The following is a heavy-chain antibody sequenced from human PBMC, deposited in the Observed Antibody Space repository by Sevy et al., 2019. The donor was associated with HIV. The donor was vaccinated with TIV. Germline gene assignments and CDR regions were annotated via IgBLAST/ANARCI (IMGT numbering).Heavy chain of an antibody. V-gene: IGHV3-7*01. Sequence: GGSLRLSCAASGFTFSSYWMSWVRQAPGKGLEWVATMKEDGSEKSYVDSVKGRFTISRDNAKNSQYLQMNSLRVDDTALYYCVREGLGGFSYSLDCWGQGTLVTVSS. CDR3: VREGLGGFSYSLDC. CDR1: GFTFSSYW. D-gene: IGHD5-18*01. J-gene: IGHJ4*02. CDR2: MKEDGSEK.